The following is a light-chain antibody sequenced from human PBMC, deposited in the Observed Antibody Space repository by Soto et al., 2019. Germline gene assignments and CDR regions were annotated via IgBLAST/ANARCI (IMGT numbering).Light chain of an antibody. CDR2: EVS. J-gene: IGLJ1*01. CDR1: SSDIGTYDY. Sequence: QSVLTQPPSASGSLGQSVTISCTGTSSDIGTYDYVSWYQQHPGRAPKLIIFEVSKRPSGVPDRFSGSKSGPSAFLAITGLQAEDEADYYCQSYDNSLSGSGVFGTGTKVTVL. CDR3: QSYDNSLSGSGV. V-gene: IGLV2-8*01.